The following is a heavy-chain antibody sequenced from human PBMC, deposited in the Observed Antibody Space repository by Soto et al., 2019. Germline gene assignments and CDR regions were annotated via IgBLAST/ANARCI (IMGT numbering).Heavy chain of an antibody. CDR1: GYIFANHW. D-gene: IGHD2-15*01. CDR2: IFPGDSDT. J-gene: IGHJ4*02. V-gene: IGHV5-51*01. Sequence: ESLKISWKGSGYIFANHWIAWVRQMPGKGVEWMVIIFPGDSDTRYSPSLQGKVTISADKSINTAYLQWSSLNASDTAVYYCARRVADNPYFDXLCQGALVTISX. CDR3: ARRVADNPYFDX.